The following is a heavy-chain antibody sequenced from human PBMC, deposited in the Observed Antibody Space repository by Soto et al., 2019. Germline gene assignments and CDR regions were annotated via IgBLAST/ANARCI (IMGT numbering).Heavy chain of an antibody. CDR1: GDSVSSNSAA. J-gene: IGHJ3*02. D-gene: IGHD1-7*01. Sequence: SETLSLTCAISGDSVSSNSAAWNWIRQSPSRGLEWLGRTYYRSKWYNDYAVSVKSRITINLDTSKNQFSLQLNSVSPEDTAVYYCAREANWNWAYHDAFDIWGQGAIVTV. CDR2: TYYRSKWYN. CDR3: AREANWNWAYHDAFDI. V-gene: IGHV6-1*01.